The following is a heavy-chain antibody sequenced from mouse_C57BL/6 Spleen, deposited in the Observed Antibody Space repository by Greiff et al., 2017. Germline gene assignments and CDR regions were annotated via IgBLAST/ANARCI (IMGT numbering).Heavy chain of an antibody. J-gene: IGHJ4*01. CDR2: IYPRSGNT. V-gene: IGHV1-81*01. CDR1: GYTFTSYG. Sequence: QVQLQQSGAELARPGASVKLSCKASGYTFTSYGISWVKQRTGQGLEWIGEIYPRSGNTYYNEKFKGKATLTADKSSSTAYMGLRSLTSEDSAVYFCAGYGVYAMDYWGQGTSVTVSS. CDR3: AGYGVYAMDY. D-gene: IGHD1-1*01.